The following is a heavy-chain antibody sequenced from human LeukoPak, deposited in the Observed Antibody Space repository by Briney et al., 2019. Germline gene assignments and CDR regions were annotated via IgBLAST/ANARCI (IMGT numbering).Heavy chain of an antibody. Sequence: KTSETLSLTCAVYGGSFSGYYWSWIRQPPGKGLEWIGEINHSGSTNYNPSLKSRVTISVETSKNQFSLKLSSVTAADTAVYYCARVAVAGPGTVDYWGQGTLVTVSS. V-gene: IGHV4-34*01. D-gene: IGHD6-19*01. CDR2: INHSGST. CDR1: GGSFSGYY. J-gene: IGHJ4*02. CDR3: ARVAVAGPGTVDY.